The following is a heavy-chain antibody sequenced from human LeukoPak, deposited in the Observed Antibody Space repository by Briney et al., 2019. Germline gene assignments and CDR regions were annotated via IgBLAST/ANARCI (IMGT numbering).Heavy chain of an antibody. CDR1: GFTPSSDA. J-gene: IGHJ4*02. Sequence: GRTLRLSRAASGFTPSSDAMSWGRQAPGKGLEWVADISGSGGSTHYTDSVKGSFNISRNNSKNTLYLQVNSLRAEDTAVYYCAKGRVEQWGVPEYWGQGTLLTVSS. CDR2: ISGSGGST. CDR3: AKGRVEQWGVPEY. V-gene: IGHV3-23*01. D-gene: IGHD1/OR15-1a*01.